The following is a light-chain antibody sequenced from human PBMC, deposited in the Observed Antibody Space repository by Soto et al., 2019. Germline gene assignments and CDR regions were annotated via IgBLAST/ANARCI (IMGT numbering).Light chain of an antibody. CDR3: QQYKEWPPET. J-gene: IGKJ1*01. CDR2: GAS. V-gene: IGKV3-15*01. Sequence: EVVLTQSPATLSVFPGERATLSCRASQTVGINLAWYQKKLGQAPRLLLYGASTRATGIPARFSGGGSGTEFTLTINSLQSEDVAVYYCQQYKEWPPETFGQGSKVETK. CDR1: QTVGIN.